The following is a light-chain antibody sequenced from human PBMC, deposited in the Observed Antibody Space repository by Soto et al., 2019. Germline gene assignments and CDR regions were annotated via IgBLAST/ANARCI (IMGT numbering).Light chain of an antibody. CDR1: QTVIHNH. J-gene: IGKJ5*01. V-gene: IGKV3-20*01. CDR2: GAS. Sequence: IVLTQSPDTLSLSPVDRATLSCRSSQTVIHNHLAWHQQKPGQTPRLXVYGASSRATGIPDSFSGSGSGTDFTLTISRLEPEDFAVYYCQQHGTSPITFGQGTRLEIK. CDR3: QQHGTSPIT.